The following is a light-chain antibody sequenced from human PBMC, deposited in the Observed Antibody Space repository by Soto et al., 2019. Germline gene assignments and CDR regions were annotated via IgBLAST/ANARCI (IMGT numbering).Light chain of an antibody. J-gene: IGKJ2*02. CDR2: AAS. Sequence: DIQMTQSPSSLSASVGDRVTITCRASQGISSYLNWFQQKPGQAPKLLIYAASTLQTGVPSRFSGSGSGTDFTLTISSLQPEDIATYYCQQYDNDPRTFGQGTRLEI. CDR1: QGISSY. CDR3: QQYDNDPRT. V-gene: IGKV1-33*01.